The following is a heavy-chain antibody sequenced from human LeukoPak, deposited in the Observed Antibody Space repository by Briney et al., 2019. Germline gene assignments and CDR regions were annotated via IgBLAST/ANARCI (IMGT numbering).Heavy chain of an antibody. D-gene: IGHD1-1*01. CDR3: ARDEYNWNDVLDY. CDR2: ISSSSSTI. J-gene: IGHJ4*02. CDR1: GFTFSSYS. V-gene: IGHV3-48*01. Sequence: GGSLRLSCAASGFTFSSYSMNWVRQAPGKGLEWVSYISSSSSTIYYADSVKGRFTISRDNAKNSLYLQMNSLRAEDTAVYYCARDEYNWNDVLDYWGQRTLVTVSS.